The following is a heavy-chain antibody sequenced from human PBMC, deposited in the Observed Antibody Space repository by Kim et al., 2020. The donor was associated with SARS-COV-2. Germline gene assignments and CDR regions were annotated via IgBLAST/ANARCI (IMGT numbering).Heavy chain of an antibody. CDR2: IYYSGST. J-gene: IGHJ6*02. Sequence: SETLSLTCTVSGGSISSSSYYWGWIRQPPGKGLEWIGSIYYSGSTYYNPSLKSRVTISVDTSKNQFSLKLSSVTAADTAVYYCARQKGTYSNYYYYGMDVWGQGTTVTVSS. V-gene: IGHV4-39*01. D-gene: IGHD4-4*01. CDR3: ARQKGTYSNYYYYGMDV. CDR1: GGSISSSSYY.